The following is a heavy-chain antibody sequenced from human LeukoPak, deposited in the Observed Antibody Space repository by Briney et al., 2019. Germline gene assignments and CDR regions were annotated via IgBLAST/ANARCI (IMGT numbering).Heavy chain of an antibody. D-gene: IGHD3-16*01. CDR1: NSTFSG. CDR3: ASIALGGGDNAGVDY. Sequence: ASVKVSCKASNSTFSGMSWVRQAPGQGLEWMGWIGAYSGDTHYAQKLQGRVTMTTDTSTSTAYMELRSLRSDDTAVYYCASIALGGGDNAGVDYWGQGTLVTVSS. J-gene: IGHJ4*02. V-gene: IGHV1-18*01. CDR2: IGAYSGDT.